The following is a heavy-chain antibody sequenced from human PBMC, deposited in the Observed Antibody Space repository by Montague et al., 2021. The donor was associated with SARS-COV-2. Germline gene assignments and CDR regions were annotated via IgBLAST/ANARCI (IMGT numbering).Heavy chain of an antibody. D-gene: IGHD6-13*01. CDR2: IYSCGST. CDR1: GGSFGDDH. V-gene: IGHV3-66*01. J-gene: IGHJ4*02. CDR3: ARDLGGAAAGNFDY. Sequence: ETLSLTCGVYGGSFGDDHWSWIRQPPGKGLEWVSVIYSCGSTYYADSVKCRFTTSRDNSKNTLYLQMNSLRAEDTAVYYCARDLGGAAAGNFDYWGQGTLVTVSS.